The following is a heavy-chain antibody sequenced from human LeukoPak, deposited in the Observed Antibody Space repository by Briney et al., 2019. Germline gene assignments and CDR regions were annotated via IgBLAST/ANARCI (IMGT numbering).Heavy chain of an antibody. V-gene: IGHV4-59*01. CDR1: GDSINDYY. D-gene: IGHD2-8*01. J-gene: IGHJ4*02. CDR2: IYYSGTT. Sequence: SETLSLTCTVSGDSINDYYWSWIRQPPGKGLEWIGQIYYSGTTNYTPSLKSRVSISVDTSKKQFSLKLRSVTAADTAVYFCAREFGVWGQGTLVTVSS. CDR3: AREFGV.